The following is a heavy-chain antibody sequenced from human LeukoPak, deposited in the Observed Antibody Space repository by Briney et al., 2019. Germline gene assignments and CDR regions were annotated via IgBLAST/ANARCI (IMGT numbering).Heavy chain of an antibody. V-gene: IGHV4-61*02. CDR1: GGSISSGSYY. J-gene: IGHJ3*02. CDR3: ARVGYSSSWYGKEGAFDI. CDR2: IYTSGST. Sequence: PSETLSLTCTVSGGSISSGSYYWSWIRQPAGKGLEWIGRIYTSGSTNYNPSLKSRVTISVDPSKTQFSLKLSSVPAADTAVYYCARVGYSSSWYGKEGAFDIWGQGTMVTVSS. D-gene: IGHD6-13*01.